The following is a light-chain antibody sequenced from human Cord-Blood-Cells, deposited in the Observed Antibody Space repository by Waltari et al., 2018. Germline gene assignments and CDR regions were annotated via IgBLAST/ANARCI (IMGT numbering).Light chain of an antibody. CDR1: SSDVGSYNL. CDR3: CSYAGSSTFYV. Sequence: QSALTQPASVSGSPGQSITISCTGTSSDVGSYNLVPWYQQHPGKAPKLNIYEGSKRPLGVSNRFSGSKSGNTASLTISGLQAEDEADYYCCSYAGSSTFYVFGTGTKVTVL. V-gene: IGLV2-23*01. CDR2: EGS. J-gene: IGLJ1*01.